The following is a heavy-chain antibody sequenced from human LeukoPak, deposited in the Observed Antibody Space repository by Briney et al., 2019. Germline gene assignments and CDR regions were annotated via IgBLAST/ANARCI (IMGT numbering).Heavy chain of an antibody. V-gene: IGHV1-8*01. J-gene: IGHJ5*02. Sequence: ASVKVSCKASGYTFTTYDINWVRQATGQGLEWMGWTSPNSGNTGYAQKFQGRVTMTRNTSISTAYMELSSLRSEDTAVYYCARGRGSGHKENWFDPWGQGTLVTVSS. CDR1: GYTFTTYD. CDR2: TSPNSGNT. CDR3: ARGRGSGHKENWFDP. D-gene: IGHD6-19*01.